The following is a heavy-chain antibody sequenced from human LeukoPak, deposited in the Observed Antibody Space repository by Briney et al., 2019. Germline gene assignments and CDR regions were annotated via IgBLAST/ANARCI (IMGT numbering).Heavy chain of an antibody. Sequence: GGSLRLSCAASGFSFSSHSMNWVRQAPGKGLEWVSYMSSTRNTIYYADSVKGRFTISRDNAKNSLYLQMNSLRAEDTAVYYYARTIVATLTIDYWGQGTLVTVSS. CDR1: GFSFSSHS. D-gene: IGHD5-12*01. CDR2: MSSTRNTI. J-gene: IGHJ4*02. CDR3: ARTIVATLTIDY. V-gene: IGHV3-48*04.